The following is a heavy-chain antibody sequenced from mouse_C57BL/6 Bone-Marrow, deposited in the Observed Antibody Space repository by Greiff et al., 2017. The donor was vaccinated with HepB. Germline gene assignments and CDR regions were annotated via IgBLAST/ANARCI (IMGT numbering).Heavy chain of an antibody. V-gene: IGHV1-53*01. D-gene: IGHD1-1*01. CDR1: GYTFTSYL. Sequence: VQLQQPGTELVKPGASVKLSCKASGYTFTSYLMPWVKPRPGQGLELIGNINPSNGGTNYNEKFKSKATLTVDKSSSTAYMQLSSLTSEDSAVYYCARVTTVRGAMDYWGQGTSVTVSS. CDR3: ARVTTVRGAMDY. CDR2: INPSNGGT. J-gene: IGHJ4*01.